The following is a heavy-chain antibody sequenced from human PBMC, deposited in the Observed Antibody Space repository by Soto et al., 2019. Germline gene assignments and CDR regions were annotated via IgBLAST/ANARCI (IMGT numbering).Heavy chain of an antibody. Sequence: QVQLVESGGGVVQPGRSLRLSCAASGFTFSSYGMHWVRQAPGKGLEWVAVISYDGSNRYYADSVKGRFTISRDNSKNTLYLQMNSLRAEDAVVYYCAKSEWAAAGTKWTLVDYWGQGTLVTVSS. CDR3: AKSEWAAAGTKWTLVDY. CDR2: ISYDGSNR. J-gene: IGHJ4*02. CDR1: GFTFSSYG. D-gene: IGHD6-13*01. V-gene: IGHV3-30*18.